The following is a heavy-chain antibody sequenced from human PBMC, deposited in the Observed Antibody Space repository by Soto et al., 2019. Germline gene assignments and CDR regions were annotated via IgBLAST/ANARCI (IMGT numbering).Heavy chain of an antibody. J-gene: IGHJ4*02. D-gene: IGHD4-17*01. V-gene: IGHV1-69*13. CDR3: ARGDEMTAVTIFEY. Sequence: SVKVSCKASGGAFGRYSVSWVRQAPGQGLEWIGGVIPVFNTSNYSLKFQGRVAIFADLSTSTVFMELRSLRSEDTALYYCARGDEMTAVTIFEYWGQGTLVTVS. CDR1: GGAFGRYS. CDR2: VIPVFNTS.